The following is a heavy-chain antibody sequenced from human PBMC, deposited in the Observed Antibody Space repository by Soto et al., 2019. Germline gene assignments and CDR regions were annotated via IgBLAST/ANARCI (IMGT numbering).Heavy chain of an antibody. J-gene: IGHJ4*02. V-gene: IGHV1-8*01. D-gene: IGHD6-13*01. CDR2: MNPNSGNT. Sequence: ASVKVSCKASGYTVTGYDINCVLQATGQGLEWMGWMNPNSGNTGYAQKFQGRVTMTRNTSISTAYMELSSLRSEDTAVYYCAREQSSSWRFDYWGQGTLVTVSS. CDR3: AREQSSSWRFDY. CDR1: GYTVTGYD.